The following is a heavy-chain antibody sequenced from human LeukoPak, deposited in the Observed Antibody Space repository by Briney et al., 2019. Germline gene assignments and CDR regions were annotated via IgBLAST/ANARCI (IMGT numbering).Heavy chain of an antibody. J-gene: IGHJ5*02. CDR1: GYTFTSYD. CDR2: MNPNSGNT. D-gene: IGHD3-3*01. Sequence: ASVKVSCKASGYTFTSYDINWVRQATGQGLEWMGWMNPNSGNTGYAQKFQGRVTMTRNTSISTAYMELSSLRSEDTAVYYCARDTYYDFWSGYKNWFDPWGQGTLVTVSS. CDR3: ARDTYYDFWSGYKNWFDP. V-gene: IGHV1-8*01.